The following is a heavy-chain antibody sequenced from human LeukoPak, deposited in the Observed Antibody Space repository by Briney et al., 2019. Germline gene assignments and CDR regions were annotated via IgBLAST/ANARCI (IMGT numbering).Heavy chain of an antibody. CDR1: GFTSGHIFTDYW. J-gene: IGHJ4*02. CDR3: ARGVSSADY. D-gene: IGHD6-6*01. V-gene: IGHV3-7*01. Sequence: TGGSLRLSCVASGFTSGHIFTDYWMTWVRQVPGKGLEWVANIKQDGSEKYYVDSVKGRFTISRDNAKNSLYLQVNSLRAEDTAVYYCARGVSSADYWGQGTLVTVSS. CDR2: IKQDGSEK.